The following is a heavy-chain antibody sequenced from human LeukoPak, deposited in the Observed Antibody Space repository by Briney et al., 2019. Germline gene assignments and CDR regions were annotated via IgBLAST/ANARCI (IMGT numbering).Heavy chain of an antibody. J-gene: IGHJ4*02. CDR3: ARGERRYYYDSSGYYYY. V-gene: IGHV4-4*07. Sequence: SETLSLTCTVSGGSISSYYWSWIRQPAGKGLEWIGRIYTSGSTNYNPSLKSRVTMSVDTSKNQFSLKLSSVTAADTAVYYCARGERRYYYDSSGYYYYWGQGTLVTVSS. D-gene: IGHD3-22*01. CDR2: IYTSGST. CDR1: GGSISSYY.